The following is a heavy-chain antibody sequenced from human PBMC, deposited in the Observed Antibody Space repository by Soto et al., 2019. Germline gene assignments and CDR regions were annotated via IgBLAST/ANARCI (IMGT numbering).Heavy chain of an antibody. CDR2: INAGNGNT. J-gene: IGHJ4*02. CDR1: GYTFTSYA. V-gene: IGHV1-3*01. CDR3: AAGPPGGEAFDY. D-gene: IGHD3-16*01. Sequence: ASVKVSCKASGYTFTSYAMHWVRQAPGQRLEWMGWINAGNGNTKYSQKFQGRVTITRDTSASTAYMELSSLRSEDTAVYYCAAGPPGGEAFDYWGQGTLVTVSS.